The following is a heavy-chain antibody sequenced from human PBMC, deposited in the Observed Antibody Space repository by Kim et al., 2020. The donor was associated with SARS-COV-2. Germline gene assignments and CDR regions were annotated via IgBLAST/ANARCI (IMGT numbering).Heavy chain of an antibody. D-gene: IGHD3-22*01. J-gene: IGHJ6*02. CDR2: IGTAGDT. CDR3: ARGAVGYDSKYYYYYGMDV. Sequence: GGSLRLSCAASGFTFSSYDMHWVRQATGKGLEWVSAIGTAGDTYYPGSVKGRFTISRENAKNSLYLQMNSLRAGDTAVYYWARGAVGYDSKYYYYYGMDVWGQGTTVTVSS. CDR1: GFTFSSYD. V-gene: IGHV3-13*04.